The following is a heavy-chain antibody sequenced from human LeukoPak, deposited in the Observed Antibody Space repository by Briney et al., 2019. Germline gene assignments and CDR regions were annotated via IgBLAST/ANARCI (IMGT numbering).Heavy chain of an antibody. CDR1: GYTFSNFD. Sequence: ASVKVSCKAFGYTFSNFDVNWVRQAPGQGLEWMAWMNPGSGDTGYEGKFQARLTMSSNTSITTASMELSSLTSEDTAVYYCARSRRGYYMDVWGKGTTVIVSS. CDR2: MNPGSGDT. CDR3: ARSRRGYYMDV. V-gene: IGHV1-8*02. J-gene: IGHJ6*03.